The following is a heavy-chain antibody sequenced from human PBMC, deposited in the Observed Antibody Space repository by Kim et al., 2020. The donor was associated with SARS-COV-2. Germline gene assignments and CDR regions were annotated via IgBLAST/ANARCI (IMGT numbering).Heavy chain of an antibody. D-gene: IGHD3-16*02. CDR1: GFTFSSYA. Sequence: GGSLRLSCAASGFTFSSYAMSWVRQAPGKGLEWVSAISGSGGSTYYADSVKGRFTISRDNSKNTLYLQMNSLRAEDTAVYYCAKLSVDYDYVWGSYRYALAVDYWGQGTLVTVSS. CDR3: AKLSVDYDYVWGSYRYALAVDY. CDR2: ISGSGGST. J-gene: IGHJ4*02. V-gene: IGHV3-23*01.